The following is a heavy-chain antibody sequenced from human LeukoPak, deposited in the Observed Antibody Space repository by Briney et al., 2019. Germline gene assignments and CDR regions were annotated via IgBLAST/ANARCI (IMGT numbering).Heavy chain of an antibody. CDR3: ARDASRGYSYGYYFDY. CDR1: GFTFSSYG. Sequence: PGGSLRLSCAASGFTFSSYGMHWVRQAPGKGLEWVALISYDGSNKYYADSVKGRFTISRDNSKNTLYLQMNSLRAEDTAVYYCARDASRGYSYGYYFDYWGQGTLVTVSS. J-gene: IGHJ4*02. CDR2: ISYDGSNK. V-gene: IGHV3-30*03. D-gene: IGHD5-18*01.